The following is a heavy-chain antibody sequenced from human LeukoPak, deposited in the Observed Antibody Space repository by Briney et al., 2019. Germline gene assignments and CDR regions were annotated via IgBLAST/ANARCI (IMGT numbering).Heavy chain of an antibody. CDR1: GFTFSSYW. CDR3: VSQYCSGGSCFSH. CDR2: INSDGSSA. V-gene: IGHV3-74*01. Sequence: GGSLRLSCVASGFTFSSYWMHWVRQAPGKGLVWVSRINSDGSSATYADSVKGRFTISRDNAKNTLYLQMNSLRVEDTAVYYCVSQYCSGGSCFSHWGQGTLVTVSS. D-gene: IGHD2-15*01. J-gene: IGHJ4*02.